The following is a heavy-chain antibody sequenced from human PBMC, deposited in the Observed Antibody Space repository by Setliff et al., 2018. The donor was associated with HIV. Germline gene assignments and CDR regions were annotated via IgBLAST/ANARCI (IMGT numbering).Heavy chain of an antibody. CDR1: GGTSTSYA. J-gene: IGHJ6*03. CDR2: IIPVFGTA. D-gene: IGHD2-2*01. Sequence: GASVKVSCKASGGTSTSYAISWVRQAPGQGLEWMGGIIPVFGTANYAQKLQGRVTMTTDTSTSTAYMELRSLRSDDTAVYYCATSSRIYYYSYMDVWGKGTTVTVSS. CDR3: ATSSRIYYYSYMDV. V-gene: IGHV1-69*05.